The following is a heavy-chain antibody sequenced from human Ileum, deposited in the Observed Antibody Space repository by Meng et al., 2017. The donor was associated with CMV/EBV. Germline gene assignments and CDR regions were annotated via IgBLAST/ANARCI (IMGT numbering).Heavy chain of an antibody. V-gene: IGHV4-34*01. CDR1: GGSLSGYY. D-gene: IGHD3-3*01. CDR2: INHSGST. Sequence: YGGSLSGYYWSWIRQPAGKGLEWIGEINHSGSTNYNPSLKSRVTISVDTSKNQFSLKLSSVTAADTAVYYCARRGRYDFWSGYVFDYWGQGTLVTVSS. J-gene: IGHJ4*02. CDR3: ARRGRYDFWSGYVFDY.